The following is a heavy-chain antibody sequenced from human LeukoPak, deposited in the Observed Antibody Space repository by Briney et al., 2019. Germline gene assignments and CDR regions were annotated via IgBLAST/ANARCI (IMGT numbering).Heavy chain of an antibody. J-gene: IGHJ4*02. CDR1: GFTFRSYS. CDR2: ISSSSSTI. D-gene: IGHD6-13*01. V-gene: IGHV3-48*02. CDR3: AKSSSWLYYFDY. Sequence: GGSLRLSCAASGFTFRSYSMNWVRQAPGKGLEWVSYISSSSSTIYYEDSVKGRFTISRDNAKNSLYLQMNSLRDEDTAVYYCAKSSSWLYYFDYWGQGTLVTVFS.